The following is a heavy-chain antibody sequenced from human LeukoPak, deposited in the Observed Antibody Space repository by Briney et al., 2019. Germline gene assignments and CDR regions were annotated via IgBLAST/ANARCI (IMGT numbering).Heavy chain of an antibody. Sequence: GGSLRLSCAASGFTFDDYAMHWVRQAPGKGLEWVSGISWNSGSIGYADSVKGRFTISRDNSKNTLYLQMNSLRAEDTAVYYCAKGPTYSRLYYFDYWGQGTLVTVSS. D-gene: IGHD6-13*01. CDR2: ISWNSGSI. CDR3: AKGPTYSRLYYFDY. V-gene: IGHV3-9*01. J-gene: IGHJ4*02. CDR1: GFTFDDYA.